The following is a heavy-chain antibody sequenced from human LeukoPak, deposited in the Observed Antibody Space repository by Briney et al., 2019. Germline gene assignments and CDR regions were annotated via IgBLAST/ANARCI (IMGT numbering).Heavy chain of an antibody. CDR2: IIPIVGMA. V-gene: IGHV1-69*04. D-gene: IGHD5-24*01. J-gene: IGHJ4*02. CDR3: ARDGEMATIYFDY. CDR1: GGTFSSYA. Sequence: GASVKVSCKASGGTFSSYAISWVRQAPGQGLEWMGTIIPIVGMANYAQKFQGRVTITADKSTSTAYMELSSLRSEDTAVYYCARDGEMATIYFDYWGQGTLVTVSS.